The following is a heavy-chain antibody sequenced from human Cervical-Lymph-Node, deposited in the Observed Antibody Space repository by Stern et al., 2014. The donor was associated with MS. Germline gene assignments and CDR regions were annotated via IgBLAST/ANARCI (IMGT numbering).Heavy chain of an antibody. CDR3: ARGRDSTKYGMDV. J-gene: IGHJ6*02. V-gene: IGHV3-21*02. CDR1: GFTFRNHS. D-gene: IGHD6-13*01. Sequence: DVQLVESGAGLVKPGASLRLSCAASGFTFRNHSMNWVRQAPGKGLEWVSSISSSSIYICYADSVKGRFTISRDNAKNSVYLQMTYLRAEDTAVYYCARGRDSTKYGMDVWGPGTTVTVSS. CDR2: ISSSSIYI.